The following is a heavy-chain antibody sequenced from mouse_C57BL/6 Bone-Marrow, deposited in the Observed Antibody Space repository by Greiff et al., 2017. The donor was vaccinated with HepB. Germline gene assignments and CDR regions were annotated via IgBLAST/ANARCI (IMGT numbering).Heavy chain of an antibody. Sequence: EVKLMESGGDLVKPGGSLKLSCAASGFTFSSYGMSWVRQTPDKRLEWVATISSGGSYTYYPDSVKGRFTISRDNAKNTLYLQMSSLKSEDTAMYYCARHGRGFFAYWDQGTLVTVSA. V-gene: IGHV5-6*01. CDR1: GFTFSSYG. CDR2: ISSGGSYT. CDR3: ARHGRGFFAY. J-gene: IGHJ3*01.